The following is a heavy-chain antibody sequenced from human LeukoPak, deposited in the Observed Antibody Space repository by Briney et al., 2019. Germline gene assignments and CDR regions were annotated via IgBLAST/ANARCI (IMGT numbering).Heavy chain of an antibody. CDR1: GGSFSGYY. J-gene: IGHJ5*02. D-gene: IGHD2-2*01. Sequence: SETLSLTCAVYGGSFSGYYWSWIRRPPGKGLEWIGEINHSGSTNYNPSLKSRVTISVDTSKNQFSLKLSSVTAADTAVYYCARVGDIVVVPATKKGNWFDPWGQGTLVTVSS. V-gene: IGHV4-34*01. CDR2: INHSGST. CDR3: ARVGDIVVVPATKKGNWFDP.